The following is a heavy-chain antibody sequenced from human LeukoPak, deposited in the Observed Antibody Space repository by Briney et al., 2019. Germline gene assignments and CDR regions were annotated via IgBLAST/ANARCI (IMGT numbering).Heavy chain of an antibody. V-gene: IGHV3-11*01. CDR2: ISNSGSTI. CDR3: ARVGQQWLVMGAFDI. CDR1: GFTFSDYY. J-gene: IGHJ3*02. Sequence: GGSLRLSCAASGFTFSDYYMSWIRQAPGKGLEWVSYISNSGSTIYYADSVKGRFTISRDNAKNSLYLQMNSLRAEDTAVYYCARVGQQWLVMGAFDIWGQGTMVTVSS. D-gene: IGHD6-19*01.